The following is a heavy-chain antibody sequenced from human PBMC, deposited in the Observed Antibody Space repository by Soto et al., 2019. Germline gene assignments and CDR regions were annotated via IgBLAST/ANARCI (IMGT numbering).Heavy chain of an antibody. D-gene: IGHD4-17*01. CDR3: ARGPRVTRNYWFFDL. Sequence: EVQLVESGGGVVRPGGSLRLSCAASGFTFDDYGVSWVRQAPGKGLEWVSGINWNGGSQYYADSVQGRFTISRDNAKNSLYLQMKSLRAGDTALYHCARGPRVTRNYWFFDLWGRGTLVTVSS. J-gene: IGHJ2*01. CDR2: INWNGGSQ. CDR1: GFTFDDYG. V-gene: IGHV3-20*01.